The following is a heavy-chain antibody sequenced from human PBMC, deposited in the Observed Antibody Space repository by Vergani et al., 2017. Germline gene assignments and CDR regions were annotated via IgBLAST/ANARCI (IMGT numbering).Heavy chain of an antibody. J-gene: IGHJ6*02. CDR2: IFSNDEK. CDR1: GFSLSNARMG. D-gene: IGHD3-3*01. V-gene: IGHV2-26*01. CDR3: ARIRVWERVVILPYYGMDV. Sequence: QVTLKESGPVLVKPTETLTLTCTVSGFSLSNARMGVSWIRQPPGKALEWLAHIFSNDEKSYSTSLKSRLTISKDTSKSQVVLTMTNMDPVDTATYYCARIRVWERVVILPYYGMDVWGQGTTVTVSS.